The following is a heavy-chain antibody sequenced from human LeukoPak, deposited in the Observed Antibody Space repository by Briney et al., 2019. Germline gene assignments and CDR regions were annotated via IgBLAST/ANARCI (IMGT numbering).Heavy chain of an antibody. D-gene: IGHD6-13*01. J-gene: IGHJ6*02. CDR3: AREAAAGRGMDV. CDR1: GFTVSSNY. CDR2: IYSGGST. Sequence: GGSLRLSCAASGFTVSSNYVSWVRQAPGKGLEWVSVIYSGGSTYYADSVKGRFTISRDNSKNTLYLQMNSLRAEDTAVYYCAREAAAGRGMDVWGQGTTVTVSS. V-gene: IGHV3-66*01.